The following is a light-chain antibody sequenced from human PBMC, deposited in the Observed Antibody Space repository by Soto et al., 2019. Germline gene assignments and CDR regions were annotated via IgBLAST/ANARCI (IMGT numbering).Light chain of an antibody. Sequence: QSALTHPPSVSGSPGQSVTISCTGTSSDIGSYNRVSWYQQTPGTAPKLMIYEVSDRPSGVPGRFSGSKSGNTASLTISGLQAEDEADYYCCSYRSTNTVVFGGGTKLTVL. CDR2: EVS. J-gene: IGLJ2*01. V-gene: IGLV2-18*02. CDR1: SSDIGSYNR. CDR3: CSYRSTNTVV.